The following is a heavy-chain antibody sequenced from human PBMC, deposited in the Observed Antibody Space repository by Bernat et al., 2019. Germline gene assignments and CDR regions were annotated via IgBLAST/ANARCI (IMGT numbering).Heavy chain of an antibody. Sequence: VQLVESGGGLVQPGGSLRLSCAVSGFAFSNYWMSWVRQAPGKGLEWVANIRQDGSETSSVDSMRGRFTLSSDNAKNSLYLQMNTLRAEDTAVYYCARVARTYNYCMDVWGKGTTVTVSS. V-gene: IGHV3-7*03. CDR2: IRQDGSET. CDR1: GFAFSNYW. J-gene: IGHJ6*03. CDR3: ARVARTYNYCMDV.